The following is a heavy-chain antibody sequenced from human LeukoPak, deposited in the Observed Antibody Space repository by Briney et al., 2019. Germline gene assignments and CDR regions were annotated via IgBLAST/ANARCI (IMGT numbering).Heavy chain of an antibody. CDR2: VNSNGRST. D-gene: IGHD3-10*01. Sequence: PGGSLRLSCAASGFTFSSYWMHWVRQVPGKGLVWVSRVNSNGRSTSYADSVKGRFTISRDNAKNTLYLQMNSLRAEGTAVYYCARGGPYDSGTYTSDQWGQGTLVTVSS. CDR3: ARGGPYDSGTYTSDQ. CDR1: GFTFSSYW. J-gene: IGHJ4*02. V-gene: IGHV3-74*01.